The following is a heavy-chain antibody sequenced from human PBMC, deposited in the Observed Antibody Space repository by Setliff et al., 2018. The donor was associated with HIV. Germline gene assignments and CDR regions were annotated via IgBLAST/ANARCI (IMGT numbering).Heavy chain of an antibody. CDR2: IHYTGSN. V-gene: IGHV4-31*02. CDR1: GGSVTSGGHY. J-gene: IGHJ5*01. D-gene: IGHD5-12*01. CDR3: ARGGNSRAAWFDS. Sequence: SQTLSLTCAVSGGSVTSGGHYWSWIRQQPGKAPEWIGYIHYTGSNFYNPSLTDRLTISVDTSKNQFSLKLSYVTAADTAVYYCARGGNSRAAWFDSWGQGTLVTVSS.